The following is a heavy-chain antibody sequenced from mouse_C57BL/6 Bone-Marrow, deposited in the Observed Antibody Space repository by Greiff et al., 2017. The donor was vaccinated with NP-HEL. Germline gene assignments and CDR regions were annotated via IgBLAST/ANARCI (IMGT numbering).Heavy chain of an antibody. CDR1: GFTFSSYG. CDR2: ISSGGSYT. V-gene: IGHV5-6*02. J-gene: IGHJ3*01. D-gene: IGHD1-1*01. CDR3: ASLYYYGSSPWFAY. Sequence: DVKLVESGGDLVKPGGSLKLSCAASGFTFSSYGMSWVRQTPDKRLEWVATISSGGSYTYYPDSVKGRFTISRDNAKNTLYLQMSSLKSEDTAMYYCASLYYYGSSPWFAYWGQGTLVTVSA.